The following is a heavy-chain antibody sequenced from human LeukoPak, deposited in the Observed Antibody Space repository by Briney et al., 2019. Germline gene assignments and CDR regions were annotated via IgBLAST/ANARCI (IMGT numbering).Heavy chain of an antibody. Sequence: PSGTLSLTCTVSGASISSHYWSWIRQPPGKGLEWIGHIHYSGHTYNNPSLKTRVSMSIDTSKNQFSLKLISVTAADTGFYYCARRAGSALQPDNWFDPWGQGALVTVSS. CDR3: ARRAGSALQPDNWFDP. V-gene: IGHV4-59*08. CDR1: GASISSHY. CDR2: IHYSGHT. D-gene: IGHD3-10*01. J-gene: IGHJ5*02.